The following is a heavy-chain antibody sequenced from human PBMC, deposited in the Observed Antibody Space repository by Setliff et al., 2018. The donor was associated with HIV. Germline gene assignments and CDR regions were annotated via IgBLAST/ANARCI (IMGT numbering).Heavy chain of an antibody. J-gene: IGHJ3*02. Sequence: SSETLSLTCTVSGVSISSGDYYWSWIRQPPGKGLEWIGYIYYSGTTYYNPSLKSRITMSIDTSKNQFSLKLSSVTAADTAVYFCAREDFNDLSAFDIWGQGTMVTVSS. D-gene: IGHD2-15*01. V-gene: IGHV4-30-4*08. CDR1: GVSISSGDYY. CDR2: IYYSGTT. CDR3: AREDFNDLSAFDI.